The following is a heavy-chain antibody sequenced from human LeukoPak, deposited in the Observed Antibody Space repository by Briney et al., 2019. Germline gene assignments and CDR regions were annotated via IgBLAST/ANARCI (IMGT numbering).Heavy chain of an antibody. D-gene: IGHD3-3*01. J-gene: IGHJ4*02. Sequence: SETLSLTCTVSGGTISSSSYYWGWVRQPPGKGVEWSGSIYYSGTTYYNPSLKSRVTISVDTSKRQFSLRLTSVTAADTAVYYCARHVRFLEWLSSYYFDYWGQGTLVTVSS. V-gene: IGHV4-39*01. CDR2: IYYSGTT. CDR3: ARHVRFLEWLSSYYFDY. CDR1: GGTISSSSYY.